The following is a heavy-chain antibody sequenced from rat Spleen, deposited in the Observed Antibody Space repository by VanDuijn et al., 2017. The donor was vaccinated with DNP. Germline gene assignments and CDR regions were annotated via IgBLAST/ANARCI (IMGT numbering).Heavy chain of an antibody. CDR2: ISTSGGST. CDR3: VRWNNSGFYFDY. D-gene: IGHD4-3*01. V-gene: IGHV5-46*01. CDR1: GFTFSSFP. Sequence: EVQLVESGGGLVQPGRSMKLSCAASGFTFSSFPMAWVRQAPTKGLEWVASISTSGGSTYFRDSVKGRFTISRDNAESTLHLQMNSLRSEDMATYHCVRWNNSGFYFDYWGQGVVVTVSS. J-gene: IGHJ2*01.